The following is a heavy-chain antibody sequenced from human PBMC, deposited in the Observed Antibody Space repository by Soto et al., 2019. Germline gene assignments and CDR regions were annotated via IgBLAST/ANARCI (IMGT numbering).Heavy chain of an antibody. D-gene: IGHD6-6*01. J-gene: IGHJ3*02. CDR1: GGTFSSYA. CDR3: ARVEAARRAFDI. Sequence: SVKVSCKASGGTFSSYAISWVRQAPGQGLEWMGGIIPIFGTANYAQKFQGRVTITADESTSTAYMELSSLRSEDTAVYYCARVEAARRAFDIWGQGTMVTVS. V-gene: IGHV1-69*13. CDR2: IIPIFGTA.